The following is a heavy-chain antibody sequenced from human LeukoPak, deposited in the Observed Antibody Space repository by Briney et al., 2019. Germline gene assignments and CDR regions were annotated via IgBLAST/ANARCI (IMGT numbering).Heavy chain of an antibody. J-gene: IGHJ4*02. CDR2: ISLSGLT. CDR3: SREGGAFSPFGY. Sequence: SGTLSLTCGVSGGSISSTNWYSWVRQPPGQGLQWIGEISLSGLTNYSPSLKSRVTMSLDKSKNLLSLTSTSVTAADTAVYYCSREGGAFSPFGYWGQGTLVTVTS. D-gene: IGHD1-26*01. CDR1: GGSISSTNW. V-gene: IGHV4-4*02.